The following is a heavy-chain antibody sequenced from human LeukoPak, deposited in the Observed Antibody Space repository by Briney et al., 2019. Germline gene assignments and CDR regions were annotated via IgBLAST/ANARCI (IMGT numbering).Heavy chain of an antibody. J-gene: IGHJ4*02. CDR3: VKDLPSGDDVLAS. CDR1: GFDFDDSA. Sequence: GGSLRLSCAASGFDFDDSAMHWVRQAPGQGLEWLSHITGDGSITYNAASVKGRFAISRDNSKRSLYLQMNSLRTEDTALYYCVKDLPSGDDVLASWGQGTLVAVSS. V-gene: IGHV3-43*02. CDR2: ITGDGSIT. D-gene: IGHD3-10*01.